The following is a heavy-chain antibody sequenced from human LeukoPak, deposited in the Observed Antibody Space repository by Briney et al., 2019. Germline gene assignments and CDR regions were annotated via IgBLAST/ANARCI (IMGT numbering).Heavy chain of an antibody. CDR1: GGTFSSHT. J-gene: IGHJ4*02. CDR2: IIPILGIA. D-gene: IGHD4-17*01. CDR3: ASNQDGDYGVFDY. V-gene: IGHV1-69*02. Sequence: GSSVKVSCKASGGTFSSHTISWVRQAPGQGLEWMGRIIPILGIANYAQKFQGRVTITEDKSTSTAYMELSSLRSEDTAVSYCASNQDGDYGVFDYWGQGTLVTVSS.